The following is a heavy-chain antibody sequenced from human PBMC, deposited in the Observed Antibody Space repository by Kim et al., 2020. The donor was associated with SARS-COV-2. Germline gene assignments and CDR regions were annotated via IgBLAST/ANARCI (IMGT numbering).Heavy chain of an antibody. CDR2: IYYSGST. CDR3: AREIWDNSSGYYGPPINWFDP. D-gene: IGHD3-22*01. CDR1: GGSISSYY. J-gene: IGHJ5*02. Sequence: SETLSLTCTVSGGSISSYYWSWIRQPPGKGLEWIGYIYYSGSTNYNPSLKSRVTISVDTSKNQFSLKLSSVTAADTAVYYCAREIWDNSSGYYGPPINWFDPWGQGTLVTVSS. V-gene: IGHV4-59*13.